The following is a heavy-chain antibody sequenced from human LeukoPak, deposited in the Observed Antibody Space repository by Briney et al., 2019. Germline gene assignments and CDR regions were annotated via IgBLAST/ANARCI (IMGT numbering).Heavy chain of an antibody. V-gene: IGHV3-49*03. D-gene: IGHD3-16*01. J-gene: IGHJ6*02. CDR2: IRNKADGGTT. CDR3: TRDPVMIEGV. CDR1: GFTFGDYT. Sequence: GGSLRLSCTGSGFTFGDYTVTWIRQAPGKGLEWVGFIRNKADGGTTEFAASVKDRFTISRDDSKSIAYLHMNSLKIEDAGVYYCTRDPVMIEGVWGQGTTVIVSS.